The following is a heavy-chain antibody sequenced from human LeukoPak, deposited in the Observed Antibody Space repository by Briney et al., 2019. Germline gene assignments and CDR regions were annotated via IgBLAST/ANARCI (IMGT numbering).Heavy chain of an antibody. CDR2: TNHSGST. Sequence: SETLSLTCAVYGGSFSGYYWSWIRQPPGKGLEWIGETNHSGSTNYNPSLKSRVTISVDTSKNQFSLKLSSVTAADTAVYYCARGRGYSYGYLDYWGQGTLVTVSS. V-gene: IGHV4-34*01. D-gene: IGHD5-18*01. J-gene: IGHJ4*02. CDR3: ARGRGYSYGYLDY. CDR1: GGSFSGYY.